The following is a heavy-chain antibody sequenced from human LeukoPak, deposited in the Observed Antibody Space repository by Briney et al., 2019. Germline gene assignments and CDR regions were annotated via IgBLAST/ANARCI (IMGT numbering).Heavy chain of an antibody. Sequence: PGGSLRLSCAASGFTFSSYAMSWVRQAPGKGLEWVSVIYSGGSTYYADSVKGRFTISRDNSKNTLYLQMNSLRAEDTAVYYCARDGNYYGMDVWGQGTTVTVSS. CDR2: IYSGGST. J-gene: IGHJ6*02. CDR1: GFTFSSYA. V-gene: IGHV3-66*01. D-gene: IGHD2-15*01. CDR3: ARDGNYYGMDV.